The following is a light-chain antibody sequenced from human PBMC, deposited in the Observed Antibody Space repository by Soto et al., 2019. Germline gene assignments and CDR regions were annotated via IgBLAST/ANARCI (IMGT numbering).Light chain of an antibody. V-gene: IGLV2-8*01. Sequence: QSVLTQPPSASGSPGQSVTISCTGTSSDVGGYHYVAWYQQHPGKAPKLMIYEVSKRPSGVPDLFSGSKSGNTASLTVSGLQAEDEADYYCTSYTGGNNLYVFGTGTKVTVL. CDR2: EVS. J-gene: IGLJ1*01. CDR3: TSYTGGNNLYV. CDR1: SSDVGGYHY.